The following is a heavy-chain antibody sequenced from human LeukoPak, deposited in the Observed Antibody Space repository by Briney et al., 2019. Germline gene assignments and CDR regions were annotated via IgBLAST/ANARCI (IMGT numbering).Heavy chain of an antibody. V-gene: IGHV4-59*01. J-gene: IGHJ1*01. CDR2: IYYSGST. CDR1: GGSISSYY. Sequence: PSETLSLTCTVSGGSISSYYWSWIRQPPGKGLEWIGYIYYSGSTNYNPSLKSRVTISVDTSKNQFSLKLSSVTAADTAVYYCAREGGIAAAASRYFQHWGQGTLVTVSS. CDR3: AREGGIAAAASRYFQH. D-gene: IGHD6-13*01.